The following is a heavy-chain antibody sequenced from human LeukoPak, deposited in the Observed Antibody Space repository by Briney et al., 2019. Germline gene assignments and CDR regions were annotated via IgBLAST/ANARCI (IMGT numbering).Heavy chain of an antibody. CDR3: AKVGYGDLDH. V-gene: IGHV3-23*01. J-gene: IGHJ4*02. Sequence: GGSLRLSCAASGFMFSSYAMTWVRQAPGKGLEWVSSISGSGEFTDYADSVKGQFTISRDNPENTVYLQMSSLRVDDTATYFCAKVGYGDLDHWGQGVLVPVSS. D-gene: IGHD4-17*01. CDR2: ISGSGEFT. CDR1: GFMFSSYA.